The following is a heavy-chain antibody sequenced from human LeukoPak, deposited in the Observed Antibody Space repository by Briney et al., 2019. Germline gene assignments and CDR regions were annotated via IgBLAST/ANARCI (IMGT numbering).Heavy chain of an antibody. CDR1: GFTFRSYA. D-gene: IGHD6-13*01. J-gene: IGHJ3*02. V-gene: IGHV3-23*01. Sequence: GGSLRLSCAVSGFTFRSYAMNWVRQAPGKGLEWVAAITADGGSTHYTTSVKGRFIISRDTPKNTLSLQMNNLRAEDTAVYYCASRVIAAYAFDIWGQGTMVTVSS. CDR2: ITADGGST. CDR3: ASRVIAAYAFDI.